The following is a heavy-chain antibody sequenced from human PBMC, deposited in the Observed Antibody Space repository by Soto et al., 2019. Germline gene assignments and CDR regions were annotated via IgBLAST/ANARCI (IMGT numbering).Heavy chain of an antibody. D-gene: IGHD3-3*01. CDR2: INADNGNT. J-gene: IGHJ4*02. CDR3: ARDLVLAHDFWSGYPAISSLDY. V-gene: IGHV1-3*01. Sequence: GASVKVSCKACGYTFTSYAMYWVRQAPGQRLEWMGWINADNGNTKYAQKLQGRVTMTTDTSTSTAYMELRSLRSDDTAVYYCARDLVLAHDFWSGYPAISSLDYWGQGTLVTVSS. CDR1: GYTFTSYA.